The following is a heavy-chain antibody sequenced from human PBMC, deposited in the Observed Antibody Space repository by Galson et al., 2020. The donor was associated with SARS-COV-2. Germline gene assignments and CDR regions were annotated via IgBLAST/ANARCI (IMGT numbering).Heavy chain of an antibody. CDR3: AKEDIVVVTGAFNI. CDR2: IWYDGSNK. V-gene: IGHV3-33*06. CDR1: GFTFSSYG. J-gene: IGHJ3*02. Sequence: GGSLRLSCAASGFTFSSYGMHWVRQAPGKVLEWVAVIWYDGSNKYYADSVKGRFTISRDNSKNTLYLQMNSLRAEDTAVYYCAKEDIVVVTGAFNIWGQGTMVTVSS. D-gene: IGHD2-21*02.